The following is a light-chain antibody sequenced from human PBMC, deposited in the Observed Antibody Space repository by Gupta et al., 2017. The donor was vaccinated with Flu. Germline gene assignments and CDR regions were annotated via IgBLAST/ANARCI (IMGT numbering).Light chain of an antibody. CDR1: GSDIGVYTS. CDR3: FSDTTSNTYV. CDR2: EVS. J-gene: IGLJ1*01. V-gene: IGLV2-14*01. Sequence: QSGLTQPASVSGLPGQSITIPCTGTGSDIGVYTSVSWYQQLPGKAPKLILSEVSNRPSGISPRFSDSKSGNTASLTISGLQAEDEADYYCFSDTTSNTYVFGTGTMVTDL.